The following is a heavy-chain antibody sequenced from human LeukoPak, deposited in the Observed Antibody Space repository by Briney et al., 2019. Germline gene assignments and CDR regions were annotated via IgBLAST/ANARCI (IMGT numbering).Heavy chain of an antibody. J-gene: IGHJ4*02. D-gene: IGHD3-10*01. Sequence: PSETLSLTCAVSGASISSGYWWSWVSQPPGKGLEWIGEIYHSGSTNHNPSLKSRVTISVDKSKSQFSLNLSSVTAADTAVYYCARDDTGVIRGIRFHYWGQGTLVTVSS. CDR2: IYHSGST. CDR3: ARDDTGVIRGIRFHY. V-gene: IGHV4-4*02. CDR1: GASISSGYW.